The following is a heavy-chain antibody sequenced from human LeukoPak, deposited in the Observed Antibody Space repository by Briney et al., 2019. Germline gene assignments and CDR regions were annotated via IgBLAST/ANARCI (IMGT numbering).Heavy chain of an antibody. V-gene: IGHV4-59*05. CDR2: IYYTGST. Sequence: SSETLSLTCTVSGGSISSFCWTWIRQPPRKGLEWIGSIYYTGSTYYNPSLKSRVIISLDTSKNQFSLKMYSVTDADTAVYYCAIADILTGYENWFDPWGQGTLVTVSS. D-gene: IGHD3-9*01. J-gene: IGHJ5*02. CDR1: GGSISSFC. CDR3: AIADILTGYENWFDP.